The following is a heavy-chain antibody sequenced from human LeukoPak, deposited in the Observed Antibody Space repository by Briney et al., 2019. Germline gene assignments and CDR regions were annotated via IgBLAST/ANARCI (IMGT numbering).Heavy chain of an antibody. CDR1: GFTFDDYA. D-gene: IGHD3-22*01. J-gene: IGHJ4*02. CDR3: AKSPYDSSGYYFDY. V-gene: IGHV3-9*01. Sequence: GGSLRLSCAASGFTFDDYAMHWVRQAPGKGLEWVSGISWNSGSIGYADSVKGRFTISRDNAKNSLYLQMNSLRAEDTALFYCAKSPYDSSGYYFDYWGQGTLVTVSS. CDR2: ISWNSGSI.